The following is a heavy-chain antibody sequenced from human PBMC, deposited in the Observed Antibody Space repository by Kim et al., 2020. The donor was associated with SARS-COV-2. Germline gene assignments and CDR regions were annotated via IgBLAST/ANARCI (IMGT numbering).Heavy chain of an antibody. Sequence: GGSLRLSCAASGFTFSSYAMHWVRQAPGKGLEWVAVISYDGSNKYYADSVKGRFTISRDNSKNTLYLQMNSLRAEDTAVYYCAREVWFGESRHFDYWGQGTLVTVSS. J-gene: IGHJ4*02. CDR1: GFTFSSYA. D-gene: IGHD3-10*01. CDR3: AREVWFGESRHFDY. V-gene: IGHV3-30*04. CDR2: ISYDGSNK.